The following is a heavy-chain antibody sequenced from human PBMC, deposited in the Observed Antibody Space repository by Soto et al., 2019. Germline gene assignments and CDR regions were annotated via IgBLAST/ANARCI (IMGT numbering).Heavy chain of an antibody. V-gene: IGHV1-24*01. CDR2: YDLEKGET. J-gene: IGHJ6*02. CDR1: GYSLTELS. D-gene: IGHD2-2*01. Sequence: ASVKVSCKVSGYSLTELSIHWVRQAPGEGLEWMGGYDLEKGETIYAQKFQGRVTMTEDSPADTPYMQLRSLRSEDTAVYYCAVCSSTSCYYYYYGMDVWGQGTTVTVSS. CDR3: AVCSSTSCYYYYYGMDV.